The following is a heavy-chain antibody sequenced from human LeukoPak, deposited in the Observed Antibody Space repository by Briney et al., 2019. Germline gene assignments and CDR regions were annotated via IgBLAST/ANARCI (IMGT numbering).Heavy chain of an antibody. V-gene: IGHV3-23*01. D-gene: IGHD3-10*01. CDR2: ISGSGGST. J-gene: IGHJ4*02. Sequence: HPGGSLRLSCAASGFTFSSYGMSWVRQAPGKGLEWVSAISGSGGSTYYADSVKGRFTISRGNSKNTLYLQMNSLRAEDTAVYYCAKDSYYGSGSQRLFDYWGQGTLVTVSS. CDR1: GFTFSSYG. CDR3: AKDSYYGSGSQRLFDY.